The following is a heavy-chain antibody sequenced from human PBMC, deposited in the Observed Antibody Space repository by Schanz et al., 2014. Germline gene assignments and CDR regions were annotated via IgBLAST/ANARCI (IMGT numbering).Heavy chain of an antibody. D-gene: IGHD1-26*01. J-gene: IGHJ3*02. Sequence: QVQLVQSGAEVKKPGASVKVSCKASGYTFTDYGVIWVRQAPGQGLEWMGMINPSGGSTTYAQKFQGRVTMTRDTSTSTAYMELSSLRYEDTALYYCARGTMPGAFDIWGQGTMVTVSS. CDR3: ARGTMPGAFDI. V-gene: IGHV1-46*03. CDR1: GYTFTDYG. CDR2: INPSGGST.